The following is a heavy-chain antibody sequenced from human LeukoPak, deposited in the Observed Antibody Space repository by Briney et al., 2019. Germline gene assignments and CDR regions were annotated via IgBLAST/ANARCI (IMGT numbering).Heavy chain of an antibody. V-gene: IGHV3-21*01. Sequence: NPGGSLGLSCAASGFTFSTYTMNWVRQAPGKGLECVSSISSSSSYIYYADSLKGRFTISRDNAENSLYLQMNSLRAEDTAVYYCARDRPGEGELPVYWGQGTLVTVSS. CDR2: ISSSSSYI. CDR1: GFTFSTYT. J-gene: IGHJ4*02. CDR3: ARDRPGEGELPVY. D-gene: IGHD1-7*01.